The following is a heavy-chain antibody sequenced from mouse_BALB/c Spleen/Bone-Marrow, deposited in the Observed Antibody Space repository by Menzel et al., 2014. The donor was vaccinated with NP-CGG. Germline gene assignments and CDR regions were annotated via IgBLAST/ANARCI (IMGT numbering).Heavy chain of an antibody. CDR3: ARINGYDY. CDR2: IGPSTGRT. Sequence: VKLMESGTELVKPGASVKLSCKASGYTFTSYWMHWVKQRPGQGLEWIGEIGPSTGRTDYNKKFKSQATLTVDKSSSTAYMHLSSLTSEDSAVYYCARINGYDYWGQGTTLTVSS. D-gene: IGHD2-2*01. V-gene: IGHV1S81*02. CDR1: GYTFTSYW. J-gene: IGHJ2*01.